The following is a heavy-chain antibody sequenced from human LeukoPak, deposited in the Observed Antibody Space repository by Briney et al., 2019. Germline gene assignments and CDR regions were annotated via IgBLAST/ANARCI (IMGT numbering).Heavy chain of an antibody. CDR3: ARAVRNYNYYYYYMDV. CDR2: IYTSGST. CDR1: GYSISSGYY. V-gene: IGHV4-61*02. D-gene: IGHD1-7*01. J-gene: IGHJ6*03. Sequence: PSETLSLTCTVSGYSISSGYYWSWIRQPAGKGLEWIGRIYTSGSTNYNPSLKSRVTISVDTSKNQFSLKLSSVTAADTAVYYCARAVRNYNYYYYYMDVWGKGTTVTVSS.